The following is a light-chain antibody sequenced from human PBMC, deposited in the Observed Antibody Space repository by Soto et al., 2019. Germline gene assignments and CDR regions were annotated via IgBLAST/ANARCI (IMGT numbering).Light chain of an antibody. V-gene: IGKV3-20*01. J-gene: IGKJ5*01. Sequence: EIVLTQSPCTLALTPGERATLSCMASPSVSSSYLAWYQQKPGQAPRLLIYGASSRATGIPDRFSGSGSGTDFTLTISRLEPEDFAVYYCQQYGSSPRNTFGQGTRLEIK. CDR1: PSVSSSY. CDR3: QQYGSSPRNT. CDR2: GAS.